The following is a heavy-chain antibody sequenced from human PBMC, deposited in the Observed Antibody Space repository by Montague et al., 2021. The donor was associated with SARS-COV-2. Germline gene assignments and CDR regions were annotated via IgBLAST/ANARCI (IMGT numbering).Heavy chain of an antibody. D-gene: IGHD2-2*01. CDR1: GFVFHDYA. CDR2: ISSSGGGT. Sequence: SLRLSCAASGFVFHDYAINWIRQAPGKALEWVSAISSSGGGTYYAESVKGRFATSRDTSENTVFLQMDSLRVEDTALYFCARDHERVGWPLDSWGQGTLVIVSS. J-gene: IGHJ5*01. CDR3: ARDHERVGWPLDS. V-gene: IGHV3-23*01.